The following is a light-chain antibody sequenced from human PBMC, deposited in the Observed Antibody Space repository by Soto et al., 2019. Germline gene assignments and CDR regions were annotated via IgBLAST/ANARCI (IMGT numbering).Light chain of an antibody. J-gene: IGKJ1*01. CDR2: GAS. V-gene: IGKV1-5*01. CDR1: QSIRTW. Sequence: DIQMTQSPSTLSASVGDRVAITCRASQSIRTWLAWYQQKPGKAPNLLIFGASSLQSGVPSRFSDSGSGTEFTLTISSLQPEDFATYYCQQYDTYSWTFGQGTKVEI. CDR3: QQYDTYSWT.